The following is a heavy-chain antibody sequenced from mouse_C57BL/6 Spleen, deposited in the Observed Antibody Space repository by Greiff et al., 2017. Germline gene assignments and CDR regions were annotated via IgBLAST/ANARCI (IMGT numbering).Heavy chain of an antibody. J-gene: IGHJ1*03. V-gene: IGHV1-55*01. Sequence: QVQLQQPGAELVKPGASVKMSCKASGYTFTSYWITWVKQRPGQGLEWIGDIYPGSGSTNYNEKFKSKATLTVDTSSSTAYMQLSSLTSEDSAVYYFANGYGSSYGYWYFDVWGTGTTVTVSS. CDR2: IYPGSGST. CDR3: ANGYGSSYGYWYFDV. CDR1: GYTFTSYW. D-gene: IGHD1-1*01.